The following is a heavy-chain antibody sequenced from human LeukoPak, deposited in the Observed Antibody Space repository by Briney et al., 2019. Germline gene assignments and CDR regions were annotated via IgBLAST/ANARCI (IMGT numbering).Heavy chain of an antibody. CDR2: IRYDGSNK. CDR3: AKDRGNSGWYGDH. V-gene: IGHV3-30*02. D-gene: IGHD6-19*01. Sequence: GGSLRLSCAASGFTFSSYGMHWVRQAPGKGLEWVAFIRYDGSNKYYADSVKGRFTISRDNSKNMVYLQMNSLRAEDTAIYYCAKDRGNSGWYGDHWGQGTLVTVSS. J-gene: IGHJ4*02. CDR1: GFTFSSYG.